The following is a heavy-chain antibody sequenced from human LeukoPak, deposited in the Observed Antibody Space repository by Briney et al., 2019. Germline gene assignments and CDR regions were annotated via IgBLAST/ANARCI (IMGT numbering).Heavy chain of an antibody. CDR2: IYYSGST. V-gene: IGHV4-59*01. J-gene: IGHJ4*02. Sequence: SETLSLTCTVSGGSISNYYWSWIRQPPGKGLEWIGHIYYSGSTNYNPSLKSRVTISIDTSKNQFSLRLSSVTAADTAVYYCARGAAGYSYGWGQGTLVTVSS. D-gene: IGHD5-18*01. CDR1: GGSISNYY. CDR3: ARGAAGYSYG.